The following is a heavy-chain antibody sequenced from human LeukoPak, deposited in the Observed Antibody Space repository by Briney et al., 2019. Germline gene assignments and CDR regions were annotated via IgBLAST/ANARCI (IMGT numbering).Heavy chain of an antibody. V-gene: IGHV4-4*07. J-gene: IGHJ4*02. D-gene: IGHD3-10*01. CDR1: GASISNYQ. CDR2: IDSSGGT. CDR3: VRDWFPSH. Sequence: SETLSLTCTVSGASISNYQWSWIRQTAGKRLEWIGHIDSSGGTYYNPSLKSGVTMSVDTSKNQVFVKLTSVTAADTAVYYCVRDWFPSHWGQGTLVTVSS.